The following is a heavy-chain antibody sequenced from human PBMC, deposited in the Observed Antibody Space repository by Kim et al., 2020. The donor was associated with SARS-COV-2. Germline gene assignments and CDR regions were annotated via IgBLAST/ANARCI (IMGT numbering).Heavy chain of an antibody. CDR2: ISGSGGST. CDR1: GFTFSSYA. J-gene: IGHJ4*02. Sequence: GGSLRLSCAASGFTFSSYAMSWVRQAPGKGLEWVSAISGSGGSTYYADSVKGRFTISRDNSKNTLYLQMNSLRAEDTAVYYCAKDGRFRGSYRGGYYFDYWGQGTLVTVSS. D-gene: IGHD1-26*01. V-gene: IGHV3-23*01. CDR3: AKDGRFRGSYRGGYYFDY.